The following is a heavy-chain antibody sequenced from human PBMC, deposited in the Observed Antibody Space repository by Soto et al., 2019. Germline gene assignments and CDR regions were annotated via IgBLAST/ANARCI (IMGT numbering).Heavy chain of an antibody. Sequence: GASVKDSFKASGYTFTSYGISWVRQAPGQGREWMGWISAYNGNTNYAQKLQGRVTMTTDTSTSTAYMELRSLRSDDTDVYYCARSQPRRSSWLSYYYYYGMEVWGQGTKVSVSS. CDR2: ISAYNGNT. CDR1: GYTFTSYG. V-gene: IGHV1-18*04. D-gene: IGHD6-13*01. J-gene: IGHJ6*01. CDR3: ARSQPRRSSWLSYYYYYGMEV.